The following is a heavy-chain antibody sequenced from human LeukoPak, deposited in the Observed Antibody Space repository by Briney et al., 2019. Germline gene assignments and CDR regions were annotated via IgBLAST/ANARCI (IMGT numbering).Heavy chain of an antibody. Sequence: QTGGSLRLSCAASGFTFTTYWMHWVRHAPGKGLVWVSRINSDGSTTTYADSVKGRFTISRDNAKNTMYLQMNSLRAEDTAVYYCTRDMDPRDAFDFWGQGTLVTVSS. CDR1: GFTFTTYW. V-gene: IGHV3-74*01. CDR3: TRDMDPRDAFDF. CDR2: INSDGSTT. D-gene: IGHD3-10*01. J-gene: IGHJ3*01.